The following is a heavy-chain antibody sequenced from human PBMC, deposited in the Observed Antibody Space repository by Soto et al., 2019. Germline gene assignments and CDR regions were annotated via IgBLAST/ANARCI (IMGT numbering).Heavy chain of an antibody. CDR3: ARLTRGVYDSGRLWEKFDY. D-gene: IGHD5-12*01. CDR2: IYWDDDK. Sequence: QITVKESGLTLVKPTETLTLTCTFSGFSLSSIGMGVGWIRQPPGKALEWLALIYWDDDKRYSPSLSSRLTIPKDPSKNEVDLTMTTMDPVDTATYYCARLTRGVYDSGRLWEKFDYWGQGTLVTVSS. CDR1: GFSLSSIGMG. V-gene: IGHV2-5*02. J-gene: IGHJ4*02.